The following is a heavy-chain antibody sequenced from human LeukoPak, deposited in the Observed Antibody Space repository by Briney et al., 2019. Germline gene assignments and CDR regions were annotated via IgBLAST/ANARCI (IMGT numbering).Heavy chain of an antibody. CDR3: ARSSETYSVLPDAFDI. CDR1: GYSFTSYW. Sequence: GESLKISCKGSGYSFTSYWIGWVRQMPGKGLEWMGIIYPGDSDTRYSPSFQGQVTISADKSISTAYLQWSSLKASDTAMYYCARSSETYSVLPDAFDIWGQGTMVTVSS. J-gene: IGHJ3*02. D-gene: IGHD2-21*01. V-gene: IGHV5-51*01. CDR2: IYPGDSDT.